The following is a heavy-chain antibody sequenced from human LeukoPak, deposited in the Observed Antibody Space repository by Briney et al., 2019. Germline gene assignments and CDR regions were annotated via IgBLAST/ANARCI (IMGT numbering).Heavy chain of an antibody. Sequence: ASVKVSCKASAYTFTGYYMHWVRQAPGQGLEWMGWINLKSGGTNYAQKFQGRVTMTRDTSISTAYMELSRLRSDDTAVYYCARGEYYYGSGSSGFDYWGQGTLVTVSS. D-gene: IGHD3-10*01. CDR2: INLKSGGT. CDR3: ARGEYYYGSGSSGFDY. CDR1: AYTFTGYY. J-gene: IGHJ4*02. V-gene: IGHV1-2*02.